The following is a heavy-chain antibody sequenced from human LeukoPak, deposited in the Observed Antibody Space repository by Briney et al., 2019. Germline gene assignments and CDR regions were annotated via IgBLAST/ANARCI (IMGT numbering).Heavy chain of an antibody. V-gene: IGHV4-59*08. CDR2: IYYSGST. CDR3: ARGARAGYNLEPFDY. CDR1: GGSMSSYY. J-gene: IGHJ4*02. D-gene: IGHD5-24*01. Sequence: SETLSLTCTVSGGSMSSYYWSWIRQPPGKGLEWIGYIYYSGSTKYNPSLKSRVTISVDTSKNQFSLKLSSVTAADTAVYYCARGARAGYNLEPFDYWGQGTLVTVSS.